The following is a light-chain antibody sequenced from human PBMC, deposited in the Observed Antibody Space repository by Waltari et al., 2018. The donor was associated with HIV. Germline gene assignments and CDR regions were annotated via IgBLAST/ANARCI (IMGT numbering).Light chain of an antibody. CDR3: YSTDSSGKGVV. J-gene: IGLJ2*01. Sequence: SYELTQPPSVSVSPGQTARITCSGDALPKKYPYWYQQKSGQAPVLVIYEDSKRPSGIPERFSGSSSGTMATLTISGAQVEDEADYYCYSTDSSGKGVVFGGGTKLTVL. V-gene: IGLV3-10*01. CDR1: ALPKKY. CDR2: EDS.